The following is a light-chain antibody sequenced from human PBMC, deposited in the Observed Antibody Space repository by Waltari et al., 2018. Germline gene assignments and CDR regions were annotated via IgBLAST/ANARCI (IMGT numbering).Light chain of an antibody. CDR2: GAN. J-gene: IGLJ3*02. Sequence: QSALTQPASVSGSRGQSITISCTGSSSDIGSYNVVSWYQHHPGKAPKLLIYGANNRPSGVSNRFSGSKSGNTASLTISGLQAEDEADYYCSSYAGSVVFGGGTKLTVL. V-gene: IGLV2-23*01. CDR3: SSYAGSVV. CDR1: SSDIGSYNV.